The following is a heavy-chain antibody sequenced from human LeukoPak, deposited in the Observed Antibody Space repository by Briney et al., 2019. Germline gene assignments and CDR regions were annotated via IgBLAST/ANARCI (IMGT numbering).Heavy chain of an antibody. D-gene: IGHD5-24*01. V-gene: IGHV3-21*01. CDR3: ARKRWLQKYFDY. Sequence: GGSLRLSCAASGFTFSSYSMNWVRQAPGKGLEWVSSISSSSSYIYYADSVKGRFTISRDNAKNSLYLQMNSLRAEDTAVYYCARKRWLQKYFDYWGQGTLVTVSS. CDR1: GFTFSSYS. CDR2: ISSSSSYI. J-gene: IGHJ4*02.